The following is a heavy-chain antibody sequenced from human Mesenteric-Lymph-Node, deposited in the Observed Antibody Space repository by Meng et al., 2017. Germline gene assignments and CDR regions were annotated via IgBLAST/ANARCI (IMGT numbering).Heavy chain of an antibody. CDR3: ARGPEYCSSTSCYGTLGYGMDV. V-gene: IGHV3-21*01. Sequence: GASLKISCVASGFTFSDAWMNWVRQAPGKGLEWVSSISSSSSNIYYADSGKGRFTISRDNAKNSVDLQMNSMRAEDTAVYYCARGPEYCSSTSCYGTLGYGMDVWGQGTTVTVSS. CDR1: GFTFSDAW. J-gene: IGHJ6*02. D-gene: IGHD2-2*01. CDR2: ISSSSSNI.